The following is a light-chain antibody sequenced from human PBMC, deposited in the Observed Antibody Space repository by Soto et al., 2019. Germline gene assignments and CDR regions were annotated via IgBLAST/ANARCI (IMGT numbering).Light chain of an antibody. V-gene: IGKV3-20*01. CDR2: GAS. Sequence: EIVLTQSPGTLSLSPGERATLSCRASQSVNSNYLAWYQQKPGQGPRLLMYGASSRATGIPDRFSGSGSGRDFTLTISRLEPADFAVYYCQQYNDWPPWTFGVGTKVEIK. CDR3: QQYNDWPPWT. J-gene: IGKJ4*02. CDR1: QSVNSNY.